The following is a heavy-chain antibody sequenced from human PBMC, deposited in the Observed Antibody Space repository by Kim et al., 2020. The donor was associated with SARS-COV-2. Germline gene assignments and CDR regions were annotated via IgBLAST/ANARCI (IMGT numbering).Heavy chain of an antibody. J-gene: IGHJ3*02. V-gene: IGHV4-31*02. Sequence: KSRVTISGDTSKNQFSLKLSSVTAADTAVYYCASVDCSSTSCYDPDAFDIWGQGTMVTVSS. CDR3: ASVDCSSTSCYDPDAFDI. D-gene: IGHD2-2*01.